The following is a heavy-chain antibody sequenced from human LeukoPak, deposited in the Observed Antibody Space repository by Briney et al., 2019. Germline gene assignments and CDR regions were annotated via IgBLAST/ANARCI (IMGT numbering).Heavy chain of an antibody. CDR1: GFTFSSYE. CDR3: ARDRGRSSGAYYYYYMDV. J-gene: IGHJ6*03. D-gene: IGHD6-6*01. V-gene: IGHV3-48*03. Sequence: PGGSLRLSCAASGFTFSSYEMNWVRQAPGKGLEWVSYISSSGSTIYYADSVKGRFTISRDNAKNSLYLQMNSLRAEDTAVYYCARDRGRSSGAYYYYYMDVWGKGTTVTVSS. CDR2: ISSSGSTI.